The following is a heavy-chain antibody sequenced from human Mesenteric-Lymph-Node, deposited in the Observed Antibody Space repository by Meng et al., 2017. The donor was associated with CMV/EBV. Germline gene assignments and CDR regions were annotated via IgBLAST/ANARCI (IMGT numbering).Heavy chain of an antibody. CDR2: ISWNTNQI. Sequence: GGSLRLSCAASGFTFSDYYMSWIRQAPGKGLEWVSGISWNTNQILYADSVKGRFTISRDNAKNSLYLQMNSLRPEDTAFYYCAKDIGISIFGRLDPWGQGTLVTVSS. CDR3: AKDIGISIFGRLDP. J-gene: IGHJ5*02. V-gene: IGHV3-9*01. D-gene: IGHD3-3*01. CDR1: GFTFSDYY.